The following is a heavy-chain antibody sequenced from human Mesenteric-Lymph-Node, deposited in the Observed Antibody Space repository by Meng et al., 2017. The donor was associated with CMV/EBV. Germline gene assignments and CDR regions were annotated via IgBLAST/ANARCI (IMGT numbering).Heavy chain of an antibody. V-gene: IGHV4-34*01. CDR2: INHSRST. CDR1: GESFSGFY. Sequence: SETLSLTCAVYGESFSGFYWSWIRQPPGKGLECIGEINHSRSTNYNTSLKSRITISEDTSKNLFSLKLSSVTAADTAVYYCVRHVSPFNYGHYYYGMDVWGQGTTVTVSS. J-gene: IGHJ6*02. CDR3: VRHVSPFNYGHYYYGMDV. D-gene: IGHD4-17*01.